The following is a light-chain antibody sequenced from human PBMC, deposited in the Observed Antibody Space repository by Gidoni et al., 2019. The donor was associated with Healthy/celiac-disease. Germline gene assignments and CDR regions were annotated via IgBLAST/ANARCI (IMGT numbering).Light chain of an antibody. CDR1: QSVSSN. CDR3: QQYNNWPPLT. CDR2: GAS. J-gene: IGKJ1*01. Sequence: EMVMTQSPATLSVSPGERATLSCRASQSVSSNLAWYQQKPGQAPRLLIYGASTRATGIPARFSGSGSGPEFTLTISSLQSEDFAVYYCQQYNNWPPLTFGQGTKVEIK. V-gene: IGKV3-15*01.